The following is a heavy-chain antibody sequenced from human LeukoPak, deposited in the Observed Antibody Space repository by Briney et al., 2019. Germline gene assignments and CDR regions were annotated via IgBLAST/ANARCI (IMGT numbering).Heavy chain of an antibody. Sequence: GESLKISCKGSGYSSTSYWIGWVRQMPGKGLEWMGIIYPGDSDTRYSPSFQGQVTISADKSISTAYLQWSSLKASDTAMYYCARLKYCSGGSCYPASIFDYWGQGTLVTVSS. CDR1: GYSSTSYW. D-gene: IGHD2-15*01. J-gene: IGHJ4*02. CDR3: ARLKYCSGGSCYPASIFDY. CDR2: IYPGDSDT. V-gene: IGHV5-51*01.